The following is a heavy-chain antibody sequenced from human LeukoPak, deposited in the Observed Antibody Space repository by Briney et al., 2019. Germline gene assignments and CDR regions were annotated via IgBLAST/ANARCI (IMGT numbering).Heavy chain of an antibody. CDR3: AKRDSYGSYFDY. Sequence: GGSLRLSCAASGFTVSSNYMSWVRQAPGKGLEWVSVIYSGGSTYYADSVKGRFTISRDNSKNTLYLQMNSLRAEDTAVYYCAKRDSYGSYFDYWGQGTLVTVSS. CDR2: IYSGGST. J-gene: IGHJ4*02. V-gene: IGHV3-53*01. D-gene: IGHD5-18*01. CDR1: GFTVSSNY.